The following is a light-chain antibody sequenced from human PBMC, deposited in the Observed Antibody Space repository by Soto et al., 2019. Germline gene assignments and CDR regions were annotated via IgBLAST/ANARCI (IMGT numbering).Light chain of an antibody. CDR2: EVN. CDR3: SSYTSINTLV. V-gene: IGLV2-8*01. CDR1: SSDVGGYNY. J-gene: IGLJ2*01. Sequence: QSVLTQPPSASGPPGQSVAISCTGTSSDVGGYNYVSWYQQHPGKAPKLMIYEVNKRPSGVPDRFSGSKSGNTASLTVSGLQAEDEADYYCSSYTSINTLVFGGGTKLTVL.